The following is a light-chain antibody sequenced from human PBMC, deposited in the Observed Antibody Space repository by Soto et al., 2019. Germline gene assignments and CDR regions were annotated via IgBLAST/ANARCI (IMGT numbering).Light chain of an antibody. CDR1: SGHSRYA. CDR3: QTWGTGIQV. J-gene: IGLJ1*01. CDR2: LNSDGSH. Sequence: QAVLTQSPSASASLGASVKVTCTLSSGHSRYAIAWHQQQPEKGPRYLMKLNSDGSHSKGDGIPDRFSGSSSGAERYLTISNLQSEDEADYYCQTWGTGIQVFGTGIKLTVL. V-gene: IGLV4-69*01.